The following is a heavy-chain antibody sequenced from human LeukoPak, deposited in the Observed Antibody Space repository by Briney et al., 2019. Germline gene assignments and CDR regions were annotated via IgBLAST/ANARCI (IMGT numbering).Heavy chain of an antibody. CDR2: IIPIFGTT. D-gene: IGHD3-22*01. V-gene: IGHV1-69*01. J-gene: IGHJ4*02. CDR3: ARDRSYYDSSGYYLRGHFDY. Sequence: EASVKVSCKASGGTFSSYAISWVRQVPGQGLEWMGGIIPIFGTTNYAQKFQGRVTITADESTSTAYMELSSLRSEDTAVYYCARDRSYYDSSGYYLRGHFDYWGQGTLVTVSS. CDR1: GGTFSSYA.